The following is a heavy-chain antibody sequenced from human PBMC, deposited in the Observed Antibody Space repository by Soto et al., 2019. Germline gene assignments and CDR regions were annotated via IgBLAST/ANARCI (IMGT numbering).Heavy chain of an antibody. Sequence: PSETLSLTCAVYGGSFSGYYWSWIRQPPGKGLEWIGEINHSGSTNYNPSLKSRVTISVDTSKNQISLKLSSVTAADTAVYYCARGPAKGAAAGANWFDPWGQGTLVTVSS. D-gene: IGHD6-13*01. CDR1: GGSFSGYY. CDR3: ARGPAKGAAAGANWFDP. V-gene: IGHV4-34*01. J-gene: IGHJ5*02. CDR2: INHSGST.